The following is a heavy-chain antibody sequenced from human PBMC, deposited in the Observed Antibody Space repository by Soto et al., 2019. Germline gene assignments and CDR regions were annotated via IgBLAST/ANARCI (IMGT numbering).Heavy chain of an antibody. CDR3: AKASEYNYALDH. CDR2: VNWNGRTT. V-gene: IGHV3-9*01. CDR1: GFTFDDYV. D-gene: IGHD5-18*01. Sequence: PGGSLRLSCAASGFTFDDYVMHWVRQAPGKGLEWVASVNWNGRTTLYAAAVKGRFSVSRDNGKNSLYLEMTSLRPNDTALYFCAKASEYNYALDHWGQGILVTSPQ. J-gene: IGHJ4*02.